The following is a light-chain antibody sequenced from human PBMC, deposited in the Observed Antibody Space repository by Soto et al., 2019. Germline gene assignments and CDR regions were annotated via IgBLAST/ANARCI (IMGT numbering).Light chain of an antibody. J-gene: IGKJ5*01. Sequence: VMTQSPDSLALSLGERATITCKSSRCVLSSSNNKNDPAWVQQKPGQPPKWICDWASTRESGGPARVSGSGSATDFTLTISSLQAEDVAGYYCQQYHSDPITFGQGTRLEIK. CDR3: QQYHSDPIT. CDR2: WAS. CDR1: RCVLSSSNNKND. V-gene: IGKV4-1*01.